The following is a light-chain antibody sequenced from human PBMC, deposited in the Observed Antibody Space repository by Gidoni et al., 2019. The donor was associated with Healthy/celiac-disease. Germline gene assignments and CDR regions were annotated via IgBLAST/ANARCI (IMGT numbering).Light chain of an antibody. V-gene: IGLV1-44*01. CDR1: SSNIGSTP. J-gene: IGLJ2*01. CDR2: SNN. CDR3: AAWDDSLNGVV. Sequence: QSVLTQPPSASGTPGQRVTISCSGSSSNIGSTPVNWDQQPPGPAPKLLIYSNNQRPSGVPDRFSGSKSGTSASLASSGLQSEDEADYYCAAWDDSLNGVVFGGGTKLTVL.